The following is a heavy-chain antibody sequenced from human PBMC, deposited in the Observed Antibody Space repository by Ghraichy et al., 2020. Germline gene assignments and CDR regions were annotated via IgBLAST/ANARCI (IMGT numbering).Heavy chain of an antibody. CDR1: GGSISSSNYY. J-gene: IGHJ3*02. CDR2: IYYTGST. CDR3: AGGGLVTPFKDVYMDDGFDI. V-gene: IGHV4-39*02. Sequence: SETLSLTCTVSGGSISSSNYYWGWIRQPPGQGLEWIGSIYYTGSTYDNPSLRSRLTVSIDTSKNHFSLKLSSVSAADAAVYYCAGGGLVTPFKDVYMDDGFDIWPQGLMVTVSS. D-gene: IGHD3-16*01.